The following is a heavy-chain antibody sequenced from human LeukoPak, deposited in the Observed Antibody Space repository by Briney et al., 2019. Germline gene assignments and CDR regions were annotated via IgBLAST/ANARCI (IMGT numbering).Heavy chain of an antibody. D-gene: IGHD1-26*01. CDR2: IYHSGST. Sequence: SETLSLTCAVSGYSISSRYYWGWIRQPPGKGLEWIGRIYHSGSTYYNSSLKSRATISVDRSKNQFSLKLSSVTAADTAVYYCARVGVGVTKSFDYWGQGTLVTVSS. J-gene: IGHJ4*02. CDR1: GYSISSRYY. CDR3: ARVGVGVTKSFDY. V-gene: IGHV4-38-2*01.